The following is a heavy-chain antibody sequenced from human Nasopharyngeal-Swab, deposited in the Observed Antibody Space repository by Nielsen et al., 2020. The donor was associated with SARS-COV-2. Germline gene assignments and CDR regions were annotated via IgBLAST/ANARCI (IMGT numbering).Heavy chain of an antibody. J-gene: IGHJ6*03. CDR3: ARDNGDYDPGYYYYYMDV. D-gene: IGHD4-17*01. Sequence: ASVKVSCKASGYTFTSYYMHWVRQAPGQGLEWMGIINPSGGSTSYAQKFRGRVTMTRDTSTSTVYMELSSLRSEDTAVYYCARDNGDYDPGYYYYYMDVWGKGTTVTVSS. V-gene: IGHV1-46*01. CDR1: GYTFTSYY. CDR2: INPSGGST.